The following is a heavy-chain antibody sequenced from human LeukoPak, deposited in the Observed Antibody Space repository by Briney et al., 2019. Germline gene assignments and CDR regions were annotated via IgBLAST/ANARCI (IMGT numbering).Heavy chain of an antibody. J-gene: IGHJ3*02. CDR1: GGSFSAYY. CDR2: IKPSVTT. CDR3: TRGGSMEADILTGYRAFDI. D-gene: IGHD3-9*01. V-gene: IGHV4-34*01. Sequence: SETLSLTCAVYGGSFSAYYWSWIRQSPGKGLEWVGEIKPSVTTNYNPSLKSRVTISIDTSKNQFSLILTSVADADTAVYYCTRGGSMEADILTGYRAFDIWGQGTLVAVSS.